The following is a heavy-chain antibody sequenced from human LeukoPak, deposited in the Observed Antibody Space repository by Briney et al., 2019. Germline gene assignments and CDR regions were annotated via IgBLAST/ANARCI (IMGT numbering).Heavy chain of an antibody. J-gene: IGHJ5*02. CDR1: GYRFSNYW. Sequence: GESLKISCKGSGYRFSNYWIGWVRQTPGKGLEWMGNISPGDSDTRYSPSFQGQVTISADKSTSTAYLQWSSLKASDTAMYYCARHNDYGDYRFDPWGQGTLVTVSS. V-gene: IGHV5-51*01. CDR2: ISPGDSDT. CDR3: ARHNDYGDYRFDP. D-gene: IGHD4-17*01.